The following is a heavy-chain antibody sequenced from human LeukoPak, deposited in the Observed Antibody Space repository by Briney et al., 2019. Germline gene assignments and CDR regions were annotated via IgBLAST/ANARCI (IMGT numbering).Heavy chain of an antibody. Sequence: GESLKISCKGSGYSFTSYWISWVRQMPGKGLEWMGRIDPSDSYTNYSPSFQGHVTISGEKSITTASLQWSSLKASHSPMYYGARVAEPVILYAFDPWGQGTLVTVSS. CDR2: IDPSDSYT. CDR1: GYSFTSYW. D-gene: IGHD2-21*02. V-gene: IGHV5-10-1*01. CDR3: ARVAEPVILYAFDP. J-gene: IGHJ5*02.